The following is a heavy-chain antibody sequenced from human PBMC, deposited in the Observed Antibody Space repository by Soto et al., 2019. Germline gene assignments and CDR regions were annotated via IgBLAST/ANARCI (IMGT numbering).Heavy chain of an antibody. Sequence: EVQLVQSGAEVKQPEESLTISCRVSGYSFTSYWISWVRQMPGKGLEWMGRIDPTDSYANYSPSFQGHVTFSVDRSINTAYLQWSSLKAPDTAVYYCARLHSRHGTNGQPDYWGQGTLVTVSS. CDR2: IDPTDSYA. CDR3: ARLHSRHGTNGQPDY. J-gene: IGHJ4*02. CDR1: GYSFTSYW. D-gene: IGHD3-22*01. V-gene: IGHV5-10-1*03.